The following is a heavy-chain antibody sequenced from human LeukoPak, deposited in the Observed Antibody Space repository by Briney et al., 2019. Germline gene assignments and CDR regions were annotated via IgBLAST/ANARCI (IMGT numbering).Heavy chain of an antibody. J-gene: IGHJ4*02. CDR1: GFTFSVYA. V-gene: IGHV3-48*02. CDR3: VRGWRSNSFDY. Sequence: GGSLRLSCAASGFTFSVYAMSWVRQAPGKGLEWISHISTSSSTIYYADSVKGRFTISRDNAKNSLFLQMNNLRDEDTAVYYCVRGWRSNSFDYWYQGTLVTVSS. D-gene: IGHD1-26*01. CDR2: ISTSSSTI.